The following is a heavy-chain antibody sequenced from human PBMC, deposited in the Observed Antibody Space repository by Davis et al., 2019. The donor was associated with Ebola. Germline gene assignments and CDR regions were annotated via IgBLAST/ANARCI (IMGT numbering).Heavy chain of an antibody. J-gene: IGHJ6*02. Sequence: PGGSLRLSCAASAFTSSSYWMSWVRQAPGKGLEWVATIKQDGSEKYYVDSVKGRFNISRDNAKHSLYLQMNSLRAEDTAVYYCARGLIPASIRGLYYYYGMDVWGQGTTVTVSS. CDR1: AFTSSSYW. D-gene: IGHD2-2*02. CDR3: ARGLIPASIRGLYYYYGMDV. CDR2: IKQDGSEK. V-gene: IGHV3-7*03.